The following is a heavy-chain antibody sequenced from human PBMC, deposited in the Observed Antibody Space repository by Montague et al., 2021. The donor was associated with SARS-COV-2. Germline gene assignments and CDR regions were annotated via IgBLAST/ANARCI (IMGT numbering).Heavy chain of an antibody. V-gene: IGHV4-59*08. J-gene: IGHJ4*02. CDR1: GGSLNNYF. Sequence: SETLSLTCTVSGGSLNNYFWSWIRQPPGKGLELVGYISDSGSTKSNPSLQSRVTISVATATNQFSLKLLSVTVAAAAFYYCARVGSSGPGEYWGQGILVSVSS. CDR3: ARVGSSGPGEY. CDR2: ISDSGST. D-gene: IGHD3-22*01.